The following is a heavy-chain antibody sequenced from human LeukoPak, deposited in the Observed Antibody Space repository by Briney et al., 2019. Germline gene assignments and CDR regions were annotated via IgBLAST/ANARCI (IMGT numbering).Heavy chain of an antibody. V-gene: IGHV3-11*01. CDR3: ARDEIAAAGWYFDL. CDR2: ISSSGSTI. CDR1: GFTFSDYY. Sequence: PGGSLRLSCAASGFTFSDYYMSWIRQAPGKGLEWVSYISSSGSTIYYADSVKGRFTISRDNAKSSLYLQMNSLRAEDTAVYYCARDEIAAAGWYFDLWGRGTLVTVSS. J-gene: IGHJ2*01. D-gene: IGHD6-13*01.